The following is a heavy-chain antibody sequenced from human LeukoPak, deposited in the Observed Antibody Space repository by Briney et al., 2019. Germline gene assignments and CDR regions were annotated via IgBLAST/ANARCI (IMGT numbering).Heavy chain of an antibody. V-gene: IGHV4-34*01. CDR3: ARVIRPAAGTRKHYYYYYYMDV. Sequence: KPSETLSLTCAVYGGSFSGYYWSWIRQPPGKGLEWIGEINHSGSTNYNPSLKSRVTISVDTSKNQFSLKLSSVTAADRAVYYCARVIRPAAGTRKHYYYYYYMDVWGKGTTVTVSS. J-gene: IGHJ6*03. CDR1: GGSFSGYY. CDR2: INHSGST. D-gene: IGHD6-13*01.